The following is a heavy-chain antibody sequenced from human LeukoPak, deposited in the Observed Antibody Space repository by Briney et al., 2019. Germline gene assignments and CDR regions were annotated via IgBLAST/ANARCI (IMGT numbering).Heavy chain of an antibody. CDR3: TRQPAAGTYYYYYMDV. CDR2: IRSKANSYAT. Sequence: GGSLRLSCAASGFTFSGSAMHWVRQASGKGLEWVGRIRSKANSYATAYAASVKGRFTISRDDSKNTAYLQMNSLKTEDTAVYYCTRQPAAGTYYYYYMDVWGKGTTVTVSS. CDR1: GFTFSGSA. D-gene: IGHD6-13*01. V-gene: IGHV3-73*01. J-gene: IGHJ6*03.